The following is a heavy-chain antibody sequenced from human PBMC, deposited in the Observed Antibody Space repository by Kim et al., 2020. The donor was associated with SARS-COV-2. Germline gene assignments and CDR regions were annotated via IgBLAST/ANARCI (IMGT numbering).Heavy chain of an antibody. CDR3: ARELGYCSSTSCYLLFY. J-gene: IGHJ4*02. CDR2: ISAYNGNT. D-gene: IGHD2-2*01. CDR1: GYTFTSYG. V-gene: IGHV1-18*01. Sequence: ASVKVSCKASGYTFTSYGISWVRQAPGQGLEWMGWISAYNGNTNYAQKLQGRVTMTTDTSTSTAYMELRSLRSDDTAVYYCARELGYCSSTSCYLLFYWGQGTLVTVSS.